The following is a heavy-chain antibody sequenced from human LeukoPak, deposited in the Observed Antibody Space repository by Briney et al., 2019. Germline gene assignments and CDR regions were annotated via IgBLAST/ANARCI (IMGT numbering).Heavy chain of an antibody. Sequence: GGSLRLSCAASGFTFSSYAMHWVRQAPGKGLEWVAVISYDGSNKHYADSVKGRFTISRDNSKNTLYLQMNSLRAEDTAVYYCARDREAAAPTYEYFQHWGQGTLVTVSS. CDR1: GFTFSSYA. D-gene: IGHD6-13*01. J-gene: IGHJ1*01. CDR2: ISYDGSNK. CDR3: ARDREAAAPTYEYFQH. V-gene: IGHV3-30*04.